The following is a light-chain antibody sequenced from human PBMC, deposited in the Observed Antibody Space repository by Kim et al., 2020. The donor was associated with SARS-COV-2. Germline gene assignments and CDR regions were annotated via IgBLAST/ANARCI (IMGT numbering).Light chain of an antibody. CDR3: SSYTTSISYV. V-gene: IGLV2-14*03. Sequence: QSALTQPASVSGSPGQSVTISCTGTSSDVGSYNHVSWYQQHPGKAPKLMIYDVSKRPSGVSSRFSGSKSGNTASLTSSGLQADDEADYYCSSYTTSISYVFGVGTKVTVL. CDR1: SSDVGSYNH. J-gene: IGLJ1*01. CDR2: DVS.